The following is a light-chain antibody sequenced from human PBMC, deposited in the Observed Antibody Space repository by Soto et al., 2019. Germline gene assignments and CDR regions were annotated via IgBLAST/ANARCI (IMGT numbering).Light chain of an antibody. CDR2: GAS. CDR3: HQYGRSPFT. CDR1: QRITNNF. Sequence: EIVLTQSPGALSLSPGERATLSCRASQRITNNFLAWFQQKPGLAPRLLIHGASTRASGVPGRFSGGGSGTDFVLTISRLEPEDFAVYYCHQYGRSPFTFGQGTKLQIK. J-gene: IGKJ2*01. V-gene: IGKV3-20*01.